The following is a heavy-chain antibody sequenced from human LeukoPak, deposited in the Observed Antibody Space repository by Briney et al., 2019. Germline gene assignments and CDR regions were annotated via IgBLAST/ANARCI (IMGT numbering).Heavy chain of an antibody. CDR1: GFTFSSYA. CDR2: ISGSGGST. D-gene: IGHD3-3*01. J-gene: IGHJ4*02. CDR3: ASDGGPFDN. V-gene: IGHV3-23*01. Sequence: PGGSLRLSCAASGFTFSSYAMSWVRQAPGKGLEWVSAISGSGGSTYYADSVKGRFTISRDNAKKSLYLQMNGLRADDTAVYYCASDGGPFDNWGQGTLVTVSS.